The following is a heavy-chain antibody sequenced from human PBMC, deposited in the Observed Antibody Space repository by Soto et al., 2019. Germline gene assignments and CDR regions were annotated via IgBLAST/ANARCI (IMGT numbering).Heavy chain of an antibody. CDR3: AKRRGVGLTRSSFDY. J-gene: IGHJ4*02. V-gene: IGHV1-46*02. CDR1: GYTFNRHY. D-gene: IGHD3-10*01. Sequence: QVQLVQSGAEVRKPGASVKVSCKASGYTFNRHYIQWVRQAPGQGLEWMGMIDPSGGDTNYAKKFQGRVTLNSDTSTSTVYMELRSLSSEDTAVYYCAKRRGVGLTRSSFDYWGPGTLVIVSS. CDR2: IDPSGGDT.